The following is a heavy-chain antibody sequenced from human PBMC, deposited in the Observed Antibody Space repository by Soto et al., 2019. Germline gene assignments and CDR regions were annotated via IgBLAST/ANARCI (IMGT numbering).Heavy chain of an antibody. V-gene: IGHV4-4*01. CDR1: SDSFSIKPW. D-gene: IGHD3-10*01. J-gene: IGHJ4*02. Sequence: ETLSRACAVSSDSFSIKPWWTWVRQPPGKGLEWIGEIYYSGSTNYNPSLKRRVTMPVDTSKNQFTLKFSSVTAADTGVYCCARYFMVPVDFFDDWGQGTPVTVSS. CDR2: IYYSGST. CDR3: ARYFMVPVDFFDD.